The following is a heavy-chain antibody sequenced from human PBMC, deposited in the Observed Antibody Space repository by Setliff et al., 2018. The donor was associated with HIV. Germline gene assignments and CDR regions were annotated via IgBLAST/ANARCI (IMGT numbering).Heavy chain of an antibody. CDR3: ARGAVTTPDY. J-gene: IGHJ4*02. V-gene: IGHV1-8*01. Sequence: ASVKVSCKASGYSFINYDINWVRQATGQGLEWMGWMNPNSGNTGYAQKFQGRVTMTRNTSISTAYMELSSLRPEDTAVYYCARGAVTTPDYWGQGTLVTVSS. CDR1: GYSFINYD. CDR2: MNPNSGNT. D-gene: IGHD4-17*01.